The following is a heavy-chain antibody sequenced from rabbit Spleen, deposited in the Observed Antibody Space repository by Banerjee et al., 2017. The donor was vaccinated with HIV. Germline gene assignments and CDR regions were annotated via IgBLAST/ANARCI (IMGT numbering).Heavy chain of an antibody. V-gene: IGHV1S45*01. D-gene: IGHD8-1*01. CDR3: ARANGRSNYDNL. J-gene: IGHJ4*01. CDR2: IPTFTSAT. Sequence: QEQLEESGGDLVKPGASLTLTCTASGFSLNNNYYMCWVRQAPGKGLEWIGCIPTFTSATYYASWVNGRFTISKTSSTTVTLQMTSLTVADTATYFCARANGRSNYDNLWGPGTLVTVS. CDR1: GFSLNNNYY.